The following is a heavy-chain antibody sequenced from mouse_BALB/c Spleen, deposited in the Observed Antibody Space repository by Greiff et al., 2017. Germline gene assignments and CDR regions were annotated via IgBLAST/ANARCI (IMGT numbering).Heavy chain of an antibody. D-gene: IGHD2-1*01. V-gene: IGHV5-6*01. CDR1: GFTFSSYG. CDR2: ISSGGSYT. Sequence: EVQVVESGGDLVKPGGSLKLSCAASGFTFSSYGMSWVRQTPDKRLEWVATISSGGSYTYYPDSVKGRFTISRDNAKNTLYLQMSSLKSEDTAMYYCALYGNYGAYWGQGTLVTVSA. CDR3: ALYGNYGAY. J-gene: IGHJ3*01.